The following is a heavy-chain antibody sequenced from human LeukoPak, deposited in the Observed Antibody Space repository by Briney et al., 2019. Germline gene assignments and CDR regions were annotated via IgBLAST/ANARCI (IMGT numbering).Heavy chain of an antibody. CDR1: GFTFSSYA. D-gene: IGHD5-18*01. J-gene: IGHJ3*02. V-gene: IGHV3-23*01. Sequence: PGGSLRLSCAASGFTFSSYAMSWVRQAPGKGLEWVSTISGIGTSTYYADSVKGRFTISRDNSKNTLYLQMNSLRAEDTAVYYCAKYRVYSYGPSHDGFDIWGQGTMVTVSS. CDR2: ISGIGTST. CDR3: AKYRVYSYGPSHDGFDI.